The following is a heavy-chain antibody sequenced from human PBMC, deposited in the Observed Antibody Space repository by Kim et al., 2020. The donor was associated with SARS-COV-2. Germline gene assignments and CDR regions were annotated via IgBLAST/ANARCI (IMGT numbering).Heavy chain of an antibody. V-gene: IGHV6-1*01. CDR2: TYYRSKWYN. J-gene: IGHJ6*02. Sequence: SQTLSLTCAISGDSVSSNSAAWNWIRQSPSRGLEWLGRTYYRSKWYNDYAVSVKSRITINPDTSKNQFSLQLNSVTPEDTAVYYCARADGSSSSWYYYYYGMDVWGQGTTVTVSS. CDR3: ARADGSSSSWYYYYYGMDV. CDR1: GDSVSSNSAA. D-gene: IGHD6-13*01.